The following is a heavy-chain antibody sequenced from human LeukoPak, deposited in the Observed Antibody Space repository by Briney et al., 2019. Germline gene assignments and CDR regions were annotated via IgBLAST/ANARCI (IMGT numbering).Heavy chain of an antibody. V-gene: IGHV3-7*03. Sequence: GGSLRLSCADSRFTFSNYWMNWVRQAPGKGLECVATIKPDGSERYYVDSVKGRFTISRDNAKNLLYLQMNSLRADDTAVYHCARGPHIWGQGTMVTVSS. CDR3: ARGPHI. CDR2: IKPDGSER. J-gene: IGHJ3*02. CDR1: RFTFSNYW.